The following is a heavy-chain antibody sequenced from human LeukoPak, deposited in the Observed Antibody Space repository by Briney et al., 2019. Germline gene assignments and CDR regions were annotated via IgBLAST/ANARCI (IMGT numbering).Heavy chain of an antibody. CDR2: ISGSDDRT. Sequence: GGSLRLSCAASGFTFSSYVMNWLRQAPGEGLEWVSTISGSDDRTSYADSVKGRFTISRDNSKNTVYLQMNSLRAGDTAVYYCAKVQRSDFDMNFDSWGQGTLVTVSS. V-gene: IGHV3-23*01. CDR1: GFTFSSYV. J-gene: IGHJ4*02. CDR3: AKVQRSDFDMNFDS. D-gene: IGHD5-12*01.